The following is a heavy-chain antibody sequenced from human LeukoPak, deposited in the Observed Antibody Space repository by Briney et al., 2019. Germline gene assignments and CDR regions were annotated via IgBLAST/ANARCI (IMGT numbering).Heavy chain of an antibody. CDR3: ARGPRDLGYRSSASCSQNWFDP. CDR2: MNPNSGNT. D-gene: IGHD2-2*01. CDR1: GYTFTSYD. J-gene: IGHJ5*02. Sequence: ASVKVSCKASGYTFTSYDINWVRQATGQGLEWMGWMNPNSGNTGYAQKFQGRVTMTRNTSISTAYMELSSLRSEDTAAYYCARGPRDLGYRSSASCSQNWFDPWGQGTLVTVSS. V-gene: IGHV1-8*01.